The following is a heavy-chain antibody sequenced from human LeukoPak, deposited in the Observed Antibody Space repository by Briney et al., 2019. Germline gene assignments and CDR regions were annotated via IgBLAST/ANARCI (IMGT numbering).Heavy chain of an antibody. Sequence: EGSLRLSCATSGFTFSRSGMTWVRQPPGKGLEWVASFDGNADGTHYADSVKGRCTISRDNSKNTVYLQMNSLRAEDTAIYYCVKPRIIGLGWAQFDYWGQGSLVTVSS. J-gene: IGHJ4*02. CDR3: VKPRIIGLGWAQFDY. CDR1: GFTFSRSG. CDR2: FDGNADGT. V-gene: IGHV3-23*01. D-gene: IGHD2-15*01.